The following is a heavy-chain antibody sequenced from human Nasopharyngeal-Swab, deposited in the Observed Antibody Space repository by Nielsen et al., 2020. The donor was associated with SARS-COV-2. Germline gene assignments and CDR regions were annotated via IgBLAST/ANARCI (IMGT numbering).Heavy chain of an antibody. Sequence: GRSLRLSCAASGFTFSDYYMSWIRQAPGKGLEWVSYISSSGSTIYYADSVKGRFTISRDNAKNSLYLQMNSLRTEDTALYYCAKDWGSGTYRYSYMDVWGKGTTVTVSS. CDR2: ISSSGSTI. CDR3: AKDWGSGTYRYSYMDV. D-gene: IGHD3-16*01. V-gene: IGHV3-11*01. CDR1: GFTFSDYY. J-gene: IGHJ6*03.